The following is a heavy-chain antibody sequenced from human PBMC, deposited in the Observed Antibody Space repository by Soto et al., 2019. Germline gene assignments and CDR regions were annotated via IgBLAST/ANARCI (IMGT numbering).Heavy chain of an antibody. CDR2: ISGSGGST. V-gene: IGHV3-23*01. Sequence: GGSLRLSCAASGFTFSSYAMSWVRQAPGKGLEWVSAISGSGGSTYYADSVKGRSTISRDNSKNTLYLQMNSLRAEDTAVYYCAKEVVNYYYYGMDVWGQGTTVTVSS. CDR3: AKEVVNYYYYGMDV. J-gene: IGHJ6*02. CDR1: GFTFSSYA. D-gene: IGHD2-21*01.